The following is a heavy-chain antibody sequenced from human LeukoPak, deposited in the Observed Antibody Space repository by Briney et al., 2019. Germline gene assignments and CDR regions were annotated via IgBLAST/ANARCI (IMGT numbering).Heavy chain of an antibody. D-gene: IGHD6-13*01. CDR2: SYYSGTT. CDR1: GGSVSSGSYY. CDR3: ARESRQQLVLAFDI. V-gene: IGHV4-61*01. Sequence: SETLSLTCTVSGGSVSSGSYYWSWIRQPPGKGLELIGYSYYSGTTNYNPSLKTRVTISVDTSRNQFSLKLSSVTAADTAVYYCARESRQQLVLAFDIWGQGTMVTVSS. J-gene: IGHJ3*02.